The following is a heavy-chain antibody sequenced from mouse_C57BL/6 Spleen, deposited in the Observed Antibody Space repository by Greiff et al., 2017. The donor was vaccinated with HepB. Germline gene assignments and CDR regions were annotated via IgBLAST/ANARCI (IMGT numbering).Heavy chain of an antibody. V-gene: IGHV2-5*01. D-gene: IGHD1-2*01. CDR1: GFSLTSYG. J-gene: IGHJ2*01. CDR2: IWRGGST. Sequence: VQLVESGPGLVQPSQSLSITCTVSGFSLTSYGVHWVRQSPGKGLEWLGVIWRGGSTDYNADFMSRLSITKDNSKSQVFFKMNSLQADDTAIYYCAKNHLPGYFDYWGQGTTLTVSS. CDR3: AKNHLPGYFDY.